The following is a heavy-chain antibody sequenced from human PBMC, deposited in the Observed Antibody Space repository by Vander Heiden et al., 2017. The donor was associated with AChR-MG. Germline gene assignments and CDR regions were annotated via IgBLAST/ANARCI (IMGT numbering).Heavy chain of an antibody. D-gene: IGHD1-1*01. CDR1: GYSFSSYW. CDR3: ARQGGQNGAPYYYFMDV. CDR2: IYPRDFEI. Sequence: EVQLVQSGAEVKKAGEALKISCKGSGYSFSSYWIGWVRQKPGKGLEWMAIIYPRDFEIRYNTSFEGQVTISADKFASTAYLQWSSLKASDTAIYFCARQGGQNGAPYYYFMDVWGNGTAVSVSS. J-gene: IGHJ6*03. V-gene: IGHV5-51*01.